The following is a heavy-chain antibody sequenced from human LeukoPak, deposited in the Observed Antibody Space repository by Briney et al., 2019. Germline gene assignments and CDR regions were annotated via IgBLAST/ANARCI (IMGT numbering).Heavy chain of an antibody. J-gene: IGHJ6*02. CDR2: ISSSSSYI. CDR1: GFTFSSYS. CDR3: ARDGGYNYGMDV. V-gene: IGHV3-21*01. D-gene: IGHD2-2*02. Sequence: GGSLRLSCAASGFTFSSYSMNWVRQAPGKGLEWVSSISSSSSYIYYADSVKGRFTISRDNAKVSLYLHMNSLRAEDTAVYYCARDGGYNYGMDVWGQGTTVTVSS.